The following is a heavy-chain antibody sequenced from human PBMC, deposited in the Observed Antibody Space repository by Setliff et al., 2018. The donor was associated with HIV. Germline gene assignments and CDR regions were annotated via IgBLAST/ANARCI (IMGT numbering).Heavy chain of an antibody. J-gene: IGHJ4*02. CDR2: INPSGGST. D-gene: IGHD3-16*02. V-gene: IGHV1-46*01. Sequence: ASVKVSCKASGYTFTSYGISWVRQAPGQGLEWMGIINPSGGSTSYAQKFQGRVTMTRDTSTSTVYMELSSLRSEDTAVYYCARATSSVWGSYRYPRYWGQGTLVTVSS. CDR3: ARATSSVWGSYRYPRY. CDR1: GYTFTSYG.